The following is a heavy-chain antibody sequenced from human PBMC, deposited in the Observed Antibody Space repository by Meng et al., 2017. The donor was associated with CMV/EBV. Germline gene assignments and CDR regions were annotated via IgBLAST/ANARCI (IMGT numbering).Heavy chain of an antibody. CDR3: ARDLGRFLELSGALGGMDV. Sequence: GGSLRLSCAASGFTFSSYAMHWVRQAPGKGLEWVAVISYDGSNKYYADSVKGRFTISRDNSKNTLYLQMNSLRAEDTAVYYCARDLGRFLELSGALGGMDVWGQGTTVTVSS. V-gene: IGHV3-30*04. J-gene: IGHJ6*02. D-gene: IGHD3-3*01. CDR1: GFTFSSYA. CDR2: ISYDGSNK.